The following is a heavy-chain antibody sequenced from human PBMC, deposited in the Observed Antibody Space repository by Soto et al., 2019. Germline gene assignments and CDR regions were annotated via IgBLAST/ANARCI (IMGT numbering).Heavy chain of an antibody. CDR1: GYTFTSYA. Sequence: QVQLVQSGAEEKKPGASVKVSCKASGYTFTSYAMHWVRQAPGQRLEWMGWINAGNGNTKYAQKVQGRVTDTRDTATSTAYMELSRLRSEDTAVYYCARGTAVTHFDYWGQGNLVTVAS. CDR2: INAGNGNT. D-gene: IGHD4-4*01. J-gene: IGHJ4*02. V-gene: IGHV1-3*05. CDR3: ARGTAVTHFDY.